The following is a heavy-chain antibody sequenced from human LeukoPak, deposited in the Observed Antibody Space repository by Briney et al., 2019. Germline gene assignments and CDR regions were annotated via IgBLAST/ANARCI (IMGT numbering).Heavy chain of an antibody. CDR3: AKLITGTTRAFDI. CDR2: ISGSGGST. D-gene: IGHD1-7*01. CDR1: GFTFSSYA. Sequence: GGSLRLSCAASGFTFSSYAMSWVRQAPGKGLEWVSAISGSGGSTYYADSVKGRFTISRDNSKNTLNLQMNSLRAEDTAVYYCAKLITGTTRAFDIWGQGTMVTVSS. J-gene: IGHJ3*02. V-gene: IGHV3-23*01.